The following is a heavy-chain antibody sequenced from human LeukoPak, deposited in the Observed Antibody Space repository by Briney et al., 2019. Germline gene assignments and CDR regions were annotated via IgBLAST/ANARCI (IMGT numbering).Heavy chain of an antibody. Sequence: GASVKVSCKASGYTFTGYYMHWVRQAPGQGLEWMGWINPNSGGTNYAQKFQGWVTMTRDTSISTAYMELSRLRSDDTAVYYCARAILLWFGELSAYFDYWGQGTLVTVSS. J-gene: IGHJ4*02. V-gene: IGHV1-2*04. CDR2: INPNSGGT. D-gene: IGHD3-10*01. CDR1: GYTFTGYY. CDR3: ARAILLWFGELSAYFDY.